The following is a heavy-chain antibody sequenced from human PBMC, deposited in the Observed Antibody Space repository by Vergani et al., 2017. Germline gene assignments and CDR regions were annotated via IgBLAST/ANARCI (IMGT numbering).Heavy chain of an antibody. Sequence: QVQLVESGGGVVQPGRSLRLSCAASGFPFRSYGMHWVRQAPGQGLEWVAGISYDGSNKYYADSVKGRFTIYRDNAKNTLYLQMNSLRAEDTAVYYCAKGPRGYSYHAFDIWGQGTMVTVSS. CDR1: GFPFRSYG. CDR2: ISYDGSNK. J-gene: IGHJ3*02. D-gene: IGHD5-18*01. V-gene: IGHV3-30*18. CDR3: AKGPRGYSYHAFDI.